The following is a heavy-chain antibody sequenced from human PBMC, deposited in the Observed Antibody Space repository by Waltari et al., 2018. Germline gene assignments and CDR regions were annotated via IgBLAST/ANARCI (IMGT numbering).Heavy chain of an antibody. D-gene: IGHD3-9*01. V-gene: IGHV4-61*02. CDR1: GGSISSGSFH. CDR2: IFTSGST. J-gene: IGHJ6*02. Sequence: QVQLQESGPGLVRPSQTLSLTCTVSGGSISSGSFHWTWIRQPAGKGLEWVGHIFTSGSTKYNPSLKSRVSVSLDTSENQFSLRLSSVTAADTAVYYCARDEARYYDIMTGGGYYGLDVWGQGTTVTVSS. CDR3: ARDEARYYDIMTGGGYYGLDV.